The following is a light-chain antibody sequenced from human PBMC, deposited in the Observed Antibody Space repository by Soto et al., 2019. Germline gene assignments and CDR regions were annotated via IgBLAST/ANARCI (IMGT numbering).Light chain of an antibody. Sequence: EIVLTQSPGTLSLSPGERATLSCRASQSVSSSYLAWYQQKPGQAPRLLIYGASSRATGIPDRLSGSGSGTDFTLTISRLEPEDFAVYYCQQYGSLRWTFGQGTKVEIK. J-gene: IGKJ1*01. CDR3: QQYGSLRWT. CDR2: GAS. CDR1: QSVSSSY. V-gene: IGKV3-20*01.